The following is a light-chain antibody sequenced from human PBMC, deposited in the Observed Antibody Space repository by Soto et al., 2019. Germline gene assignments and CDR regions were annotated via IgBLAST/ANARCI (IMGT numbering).Light chain of an antibody. J-gene: IGKJ1*01. CDR1: QSISSW. V-gene: IGKV1-5*01. CDR2: DAS. CDR3: QQYNSYLWT. Sequence: IQMPQSHSTLSATVGDRVTITCRASQSISSWLAWYQQKPGKAPKLLIYDASSLESGVPSRFSGSGSGTDFTLTISSLQPDDFATYFCQQYNSYLWTFGQGTKVDIK.